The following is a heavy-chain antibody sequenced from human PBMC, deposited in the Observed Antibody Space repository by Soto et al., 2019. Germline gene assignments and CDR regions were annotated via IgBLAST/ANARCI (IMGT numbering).Heavy chain of an antibody. Sequence: GGSLRLSCAASGFTFSSYGMHWVRQAPGKGLEWVAVIWYDGSNKYYADSVKGRFTISRDNSKNTLYLQMNSLRAEDTAVYYCARYYYDSSGYYGLGFDYWGQGTLVTVSS. J-gene: IGHJ4*02. CDR3: ARYYYDSSGYYGLGFDY. D-gene: IGHD3-22*01. V-gene: IGHV3-33*01. CDR1: GFTFSSYG. CDR2: IWYDGSNK.